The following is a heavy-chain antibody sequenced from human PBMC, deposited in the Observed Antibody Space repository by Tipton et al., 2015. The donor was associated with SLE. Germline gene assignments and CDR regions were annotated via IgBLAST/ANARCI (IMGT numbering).Heavy chain of an antibody. CDR2: IYNNGNT. CDR3: ARAKRSRPSWGYWFDP. CDR1: GASISSHY. Sequence: TLSLTCTVSGASISSHYWNWIRQPPGKGLEWIGNIYNNGNTNYNPSLKSRVTISVDTSRNQFFLKLSSVTAADTALYYCARAKRSRPSWGYWFDPWGQGTLATVSS. D-gene: IGHD7-27*01. J-gene: IGHJ5*02. V-gene: IGHV4-59*11.